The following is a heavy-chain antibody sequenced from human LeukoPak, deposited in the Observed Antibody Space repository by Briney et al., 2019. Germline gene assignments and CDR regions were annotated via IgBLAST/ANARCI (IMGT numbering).Heavy chain of an antibody. CDR2: IKQDGSEK. CDR3: ARDIPPDY. CDR1: GFTFSSYS. J-gene: IGHJ4*02. V-gene: IGHV3-7*03. Sequence: SGGSLRLSCAASGFTFSSYSMNWVRQAPGKGLEWVANIKQDGSEKYYVDSVKGRFTISRDNAKNSLYLQMNSLRAEDTAMYYCARDIPPDYWGQGALATVSS. D-gene: IGHD2-2*02.